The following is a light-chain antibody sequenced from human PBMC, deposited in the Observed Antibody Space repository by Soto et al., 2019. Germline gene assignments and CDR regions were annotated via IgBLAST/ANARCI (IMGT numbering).Light chain of an antibody. V-gene: IGKV3-20*01. CDR2: GAS. J-gene: IGKJ2*02. Sequence: EIVLTQSPGTLSLSPGERATLSCRASQSVGSNFLAWYQQKPGQAPTLLISGASSRATGIPDRFSGSGSGTDFTLTISRLEPEDFALYSCQQYGSSPGTFGQGTKLEIK. CDR3: QQYGSSPGT. CDR1: QSVGSNF.